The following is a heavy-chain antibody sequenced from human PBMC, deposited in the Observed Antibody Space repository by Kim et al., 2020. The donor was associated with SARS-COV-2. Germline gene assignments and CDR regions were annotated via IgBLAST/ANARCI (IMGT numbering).Heavy chain of an antibody. Sequence: GGSLRLSCAASGFTFSSYAMHWVRQAPGKGLEWVAVISYDGSNKYYADSVKGRFTISRDNSKNTLYLQMNSLRAEDTAVYYCAAHRGRGATKGQRFDYWGQGTLVTVSS. J-gene: IGHJ4*02. D-gene: IGHD1-26*01. CDR3: AAHRGRGATKGQRFDY. CDR2: ISYDGSNK. CDR1: GFTFSSYA. V-gene: IGHV3-30*04.